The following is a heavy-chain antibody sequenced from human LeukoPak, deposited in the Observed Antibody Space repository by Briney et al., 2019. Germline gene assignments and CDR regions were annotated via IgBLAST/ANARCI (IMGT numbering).Heavy chain of an antibody. J-gene: IGHJ4*02. V-gene: IGHV3-7*01. CDR1: GFTFSSYW. D-gene: IGHD2-2*02. CDR3: ARDPGDIVVVPAAIPDY. Sequence: SGGSLRLSCAASGFTFSSYWMSWVRQAPGKGLEWVANMKQDGSEKYYVDSVKGRFTISRDNAKNSLYLQMNSLRAEDTAVYYCARDPGDIVVVPAAIPDYWGQGTLVTVSS. CDR2: MKQDGSEK.